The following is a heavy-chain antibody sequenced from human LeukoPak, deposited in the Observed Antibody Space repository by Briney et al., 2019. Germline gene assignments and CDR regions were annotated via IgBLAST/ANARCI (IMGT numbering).Heavy chain of an antibody. V-gene: IGHV3-64*01. CDR2: ISSSGTTP. CDR1: GFTFSRHA. CDR3: AREALGQAIDF. D-gene: IGHD3-10*01. Sequence: GGSLRLSCAASGFTFSRHAMHWVRQAPGRGLGFVSAISSSGTTPYYASSVKDRFFTSRDNSRNILFLQMGRLRADDMAVYYCAREALGQAIDFWGQGTLVTVSS. J-gene: IGHJ4*02.